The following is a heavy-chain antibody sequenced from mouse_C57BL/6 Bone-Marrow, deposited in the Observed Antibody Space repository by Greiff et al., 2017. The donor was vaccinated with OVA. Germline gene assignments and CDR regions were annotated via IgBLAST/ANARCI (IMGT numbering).Heavy chain of an antibody. CDR2: IYPGSGST. CDR3: ERGFTTVVAYSFDY. J-gene: IGHJ2*01. CDR1: GYTFTSYW. Sequence: QVQLQQPGAELVKPGASVKMSCKASGYTFTSYWITWVKQRPGQGLEWIGDIYPGSGSTNYNEKFKSKATLTVDKSSSTAYMQLSSLTSEDSAVYYCERGFTTVVAYSFDYWGQGTTLTVSS. V-gene: IGHV1-55*01. D-gene: IGHD1-1*01.